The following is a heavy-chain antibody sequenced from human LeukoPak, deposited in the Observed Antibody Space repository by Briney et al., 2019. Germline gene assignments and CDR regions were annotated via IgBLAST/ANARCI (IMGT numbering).Heavy chain of an antibody. CDR2: ISRTGNDI. J-gene: IGHJ4*02. CDR1: GFTFSRYN. CDR3: ARVLETDCSGGSCYSGLDY. D-gene: IGHD2-15*01. V-gene: IGHV3-21*01. Sequence: GGSLRLSCAASGFTFSRYNMNWVGQAPGKGLEWVSSISRTGNDIYYADSVKGRFTISRDNAQNSLFLQMNSLRVEDTAVYYCARVLETDCSGGSCYSGLDYWGQGTLVTVSS.